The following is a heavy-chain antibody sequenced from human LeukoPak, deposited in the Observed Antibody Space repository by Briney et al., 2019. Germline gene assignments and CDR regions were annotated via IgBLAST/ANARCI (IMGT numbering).Heavy chain of an antibody. CDR3: ARAKSTAMALYYYYYYMDV. V-gene: IGHV4-59*11. D-gene: IGHD5-18*01. CDR1: GGSISSHY. Sequence: SETLSLTCTVSGGSISSHYWSWIRQPPGKGLEWIGYIYYSGSTNYNPSLKSRVTISVDTSKNQFSLKLSSVTAADTAVYYCARAKSTAMALYYYYYYMDVWGKGTTVTVS. CDR2: IYYSGST. J-gene: IGHJ6*03.